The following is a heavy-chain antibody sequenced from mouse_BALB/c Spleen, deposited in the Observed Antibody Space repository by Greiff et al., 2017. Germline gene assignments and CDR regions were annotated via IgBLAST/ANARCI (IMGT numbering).Heavy chain of an antibody. CDR1: GFTFSSYA. CDR2: ISSGGST. CDR3: ARGRDYYGNYVFAY. J-gene: IGHJ3*01. Sequence: EVQGVESGGGLVKPGGSLKLSCAASGFTFSSYAMSWVRQTPEKRLEWVASISSGGSTYYPDSVKGRFTISRDNARNILYLQMSSLRSEDTAMYYCARGRDYYGNYVFAYWGQGTLVTVSA. D-gene: IGHD2-1*01. V-gene: IGHV5-6-5*01.